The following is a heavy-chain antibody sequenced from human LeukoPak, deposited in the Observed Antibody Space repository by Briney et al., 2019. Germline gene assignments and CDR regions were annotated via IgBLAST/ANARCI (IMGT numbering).Heavy chain of an antibody. V-gene: IGHV4-59*11. D-gene: IGHD3-9*01. CDR3: ARDPGDTDWYNFDF. J-gene: IGHJ4*02. CDR2: IHSSGST. CDR1: GGSLSGHF. Sequence: KSSDTLSLTCTVSGGSLSGHFWSWFRRPPGKGLENIGYIHSSGSTNYNPSYKSRVTVSLEMSKNQFSLSLSSVTAADTAVYYCARDPGDTDWYNFDFLGQGILVTVSS.